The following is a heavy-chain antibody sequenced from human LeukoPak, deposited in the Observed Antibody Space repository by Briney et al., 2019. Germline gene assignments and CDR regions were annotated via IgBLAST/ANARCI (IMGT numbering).Heavy chain of an antibody. CDR2: ISTSSRTI. Sequence: SGGSLRLSCADSGFTFSTYSVNWVRQTPGKGLEWLSYISTSSRTIYYADSVKGRFTISRDNAKNSPYLQMNSLRAEDTAVYYCARTPESSGYFPWYFDYWGQGTLVTVSS. CDR3: ARTPESSGYFPWYFDY. D-gene: IGHD3-22*01. V-gene: IGHV3-48*01. CDR1: GFTFSTYS. J-gene: IGHJ4*02.